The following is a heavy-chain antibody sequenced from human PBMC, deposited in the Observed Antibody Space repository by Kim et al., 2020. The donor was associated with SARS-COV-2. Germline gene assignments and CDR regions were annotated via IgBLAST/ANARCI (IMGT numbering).Heavy chain of an antibody. J-gene: IGHJ4*02. CDR3: AKDHESSGWPTFDY. D-gene: IGHD3-22*01. Sequence: YADSWKGRFTVSRDNAKNTLYLQMVSLRAEDTALYYCAKDHESSGWPTFDYWGQGTLVTVSS. V-gene: IGHV3-23*01.